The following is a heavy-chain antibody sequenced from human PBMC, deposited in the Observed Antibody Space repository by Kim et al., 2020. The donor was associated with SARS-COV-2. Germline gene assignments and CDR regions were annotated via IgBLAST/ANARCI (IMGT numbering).Heavy chain of an antibody. CDR1: GGSFSGYY. V-gene: IGHV4-34*01. Sequence: SETLSLTCAVYGGSFSGYYWSWIRQPPGKGLEWIGEINHSGSTNYNPSLKSRVTISVDTSKNQFSLKLSSVTAADTAVYYCASWAVVYAIFDYWGQGTL. CDR3: ASWAVVYAIFDY. D-gene: IGHD2-8*02. J-gene: IGHJ4*02. CDR2: INHSGST.